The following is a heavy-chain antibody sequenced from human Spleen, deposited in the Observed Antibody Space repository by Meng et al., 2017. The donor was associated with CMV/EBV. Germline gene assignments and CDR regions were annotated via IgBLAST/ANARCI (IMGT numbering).Heavy chain of an antibody. Sequence: NVSCKASGFPFSDYWIGWVRQVPGIGLEWMGIIYPGASDARYNPSFQGQVNILADMSVTTAYLQWTSLRASDTAVYYCARLWGGFDTWGQGTLVTVSS. CDR3: ARLWGGFDT. CDR1: GFPFSDYW. J-gene: IGHJ5*02. V-gene: IGHV5-51*01. D-gene: IGHD2-21*01. CDR2: IYPGASDA.